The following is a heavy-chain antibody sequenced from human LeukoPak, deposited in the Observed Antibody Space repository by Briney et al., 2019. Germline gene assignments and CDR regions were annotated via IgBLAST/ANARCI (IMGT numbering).Heavy chain of an antibody. Sequence: PSETLSLTCTVSDGSISSYYWSWIRQPPGKGREWIGHIYDSGGTNYNPSLKSRVTISVDTSKNQFSLKLSSVTAADTAVYYCAREFSWSGFFDYWGQGTLVTVSS. D-gene: IGHD3-3*01. CDR3: AREFSWSGFFDY. V-gene: IGHV4-59*01. CDR2: IYDSGGT. J-gene: IGHJ4*02. CDR1: DGSISSYY.